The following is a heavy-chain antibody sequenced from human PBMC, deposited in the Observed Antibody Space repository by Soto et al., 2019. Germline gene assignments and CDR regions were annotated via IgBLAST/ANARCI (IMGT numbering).Heavy chain of an antibody. J-gene: IGHJ4*02. CDR2: IYSTGTT. Sequence: EVQLVESGGGLIQPGGSLKLSCAASGFTVGNNYMSWVRQATGKGLEWVSLIYSTGTTKYADSVKGRFTVSRDNAKNTLYLQMNSLRAEVTAVYYCAKDGRGSGSHYNSFGYWGQGTLVTVSS. CDR1: GFTVGNNY. D-gene: IGHD3-10*01. V-gene: IGHV3-53*01. CDR3: AKDGRGSGSHYNSFGY.